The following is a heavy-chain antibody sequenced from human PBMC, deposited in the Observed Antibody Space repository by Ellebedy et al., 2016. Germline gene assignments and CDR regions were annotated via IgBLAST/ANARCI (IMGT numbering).Heavy chain of an antibody. J-gene: IGHJ4*02. V-gene: IGHV3-23*01. CDR1: GFTFSSYA. D-gene: IGHD4-17*01. CDR3: ANLYDYGDYAEGPFDY. Sequence: GESLKISCAASGFTFSSYAMSWVRQAPGKGLEWVSAISGSGGSTYYADSVKGRFTISRDNSKNTLYLQMNSLRAEDTAVYYCANLYDYGDYAEGPFDYWGQGTLVTVSS. CDR2: ISGSGGST.